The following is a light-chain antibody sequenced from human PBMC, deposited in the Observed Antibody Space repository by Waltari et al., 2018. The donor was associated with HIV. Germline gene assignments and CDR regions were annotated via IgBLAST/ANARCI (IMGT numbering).Light chain of an antibody. CDR2: KDN. V-gene: IGLV3-25*03. J-gene: IGLJ3*02. CDR3: QSVESSGSRV. CDR1: ALPKQY. Sequence: SYDLTQPPSVSASPGQTARLTCSGDALPKQYVYWYQQRPGQAPVLVIYKDNERPSGIPERFSGSSSGTTVTLTISGVQAEDEADYYCQSVESSGSRVFGGGTKLTVL.